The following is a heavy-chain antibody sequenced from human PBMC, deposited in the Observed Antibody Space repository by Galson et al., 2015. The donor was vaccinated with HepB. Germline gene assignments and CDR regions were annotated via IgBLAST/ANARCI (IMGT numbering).Heavy chain of an antibody. D-gene: IGHD6-19*01. CDR3: ARDFRSGWHTHDY. CDR1: GFTFSSYA. J-gene: IGHJ4*02. Sequence: SLRLSCAASGFTFSSYAMHWVRQAPGKGLEWVAVISYDGSNKYYADSVKGRFTISRDNSKNTLYLQMNSLRAEDTAVYYCARDFRSGWHTHDYWGQGTLVTVSS. CDR2: ISYDGSNK. V-gene: IGHV3-30*04.